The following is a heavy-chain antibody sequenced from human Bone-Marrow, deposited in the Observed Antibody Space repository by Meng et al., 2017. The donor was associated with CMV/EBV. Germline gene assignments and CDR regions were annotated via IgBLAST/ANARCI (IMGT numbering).Heavy chain of an antibody. CDR2: ISSSSSYI. D-gene: IGHD6-6*01. CDR3: ARPLPVGDEQLVPHYYYYYGMAV. J-gene: IGHJ6*01. Sequence: GESLKISCAASGFTFSSYSMNWVRQAPGKGLEWVSSISSSSSYIYDADSVKGRFTISRDNAKNSLYLQMNSLRAEDTAVYYCARPLPVGDEQLVPHYYYYYGMAVWGPGHTVHGAS. CDR1: GFTFSSYS. V-gene: IGHV3-21*01.